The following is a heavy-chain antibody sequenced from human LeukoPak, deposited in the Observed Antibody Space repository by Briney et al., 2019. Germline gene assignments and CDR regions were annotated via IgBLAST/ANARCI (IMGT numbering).Heavy chain of an antibody. D-gene: IGHD6-19*01. CDR2: INPNSGGA. V-gene: IGHV1-2*02. Sequence: ASVKVSCKASGYTFTGYYMHWVRQAPGQGLEWVGWINPNSGGAKYAQKFQDRVTMTRDTSISTAYMGLSRLRSDDTAVYYCAKGRVVAGSKSLTYHWLDPWGQGTLVTVSS. CDR1: GYTFTGYY. CDR3: AKGRVVAGSKSLTYHWLDP. J-gene: IGHJ5*02.